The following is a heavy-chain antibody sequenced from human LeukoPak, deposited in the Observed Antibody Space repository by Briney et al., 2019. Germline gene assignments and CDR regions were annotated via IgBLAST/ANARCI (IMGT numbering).Heavy chain of an antibody. Sequence: ASVKVSCKASGYSFTSYDINWVRQATGQGLEWMGWMNPNSGNTGYAQKFQGRVTMTEDTSTDTAYMELSSLRSEDTAVYYCATACSGGSCPLDYWGQGTLVTVSS. CDR3: ATACSGGSCPLDY. V-gene: IGHV1-8*02. CDR2: MNPNSGNT. J-gene: IGHJ4*02. D-gene: IGHD2-15*01. CDR1: GYSFTSYD.